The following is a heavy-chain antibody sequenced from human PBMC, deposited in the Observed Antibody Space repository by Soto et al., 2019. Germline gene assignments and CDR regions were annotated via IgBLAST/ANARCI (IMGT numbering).Heavy chain of an antibody. CDR1: GGSLSHYY. CDR3: ARGQEGVVATH. V-gene: IGHV4-34*01. D-gene: IGHD5-12*01. Sequence: QVQLQQWGAGLLKPSETLSLNCAVNGGSLSHYYWSWIRQPPGKGLEWIGEIKGDGSTNYSPSLKSRATILSDTSNNQFSLRLYAVTAADTGVYYCARGQEGVVATHWDQGTLVTVSS. J-gene: IGHJ4*02. CDR2: IKGDGST.